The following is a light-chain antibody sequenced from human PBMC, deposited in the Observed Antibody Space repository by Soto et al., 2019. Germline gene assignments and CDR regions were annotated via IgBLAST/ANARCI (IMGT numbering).Light chain of an antibody. CDR1: SNDGGGYDY. CDR2: EVT. CDR3: CPFAGTTPNPV. J-gene: IGLJ1*01. Sequence: QSVLTQPLSASGAPGQSVTISCTGTSNDGGGYDYVSWDQQHPGKAPKRIIYEVTKPPSGAPDRFSGSNSGPTASLTVSGLQAEDEADYYCCPFAGTTPNPVFGSAPKLPVL. V-gene: IGLV2-8*01.